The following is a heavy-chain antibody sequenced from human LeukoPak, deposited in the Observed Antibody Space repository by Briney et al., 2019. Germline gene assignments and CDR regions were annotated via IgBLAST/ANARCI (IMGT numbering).Heavy chain of an antibody. J-gene: IGHJ3*02. Sequence: SETLSLTCTVSGASIDSYYWSWIRQPPGKGLEWIGYTHNNGDSNYNPSLKSRLTISVDTSKNEVSLVLTSVPAADTALFYCARQPGGTAAFDIWAQGTMVTVSA. CDR1: GASIDSYY. CDR2: THNNGDS. D-gene: IGHD6-13*01. CDR3: ARQPGGTAAFDI. V-gene: IGHV4-59*08.